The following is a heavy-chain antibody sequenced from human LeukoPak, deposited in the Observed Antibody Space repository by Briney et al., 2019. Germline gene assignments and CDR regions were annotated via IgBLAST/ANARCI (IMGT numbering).Heavy chain of an antibody. CDR3: AINRVFSFGFDP. D-gene: IGHD1-14*01. Sequence: SETLSLTCTVSGGSISSYYWSWIRQPPGKGLEWIGYIYYSGSTNYNPSLKSRVTISVDTSKNQFSLKLSSVTAADTAVYYCAINRVFSFGFDPWGQGTLVTVSS. J-gene: IGHJ5*02. CDR2: IYYSGST. CDR1: GGSISSYY. V-gene: IGHV4-59*01.